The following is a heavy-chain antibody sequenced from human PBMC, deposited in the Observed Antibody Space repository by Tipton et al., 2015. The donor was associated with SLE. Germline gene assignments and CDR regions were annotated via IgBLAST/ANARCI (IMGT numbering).Heavy chain of an antibody. V-gene: IGHV4-39*07. CDR3: AREMKTGGWFDP. J-gene: IGHJ5*02. D-gene: IGHD3-10*01. Sequence: GLVKPSDTLSLTCTVSGFSISSSSYTWGWIRQPPGKGLEWIGTIHYSGTTYYNPSLRSRVTISVDTSKNQFSLKLSSVTAADTAVYYCAREMKTGGWFDPWGQGTLVTVSS. CDR1: GFSISSSSYT. CDR2: IHYSGTT.